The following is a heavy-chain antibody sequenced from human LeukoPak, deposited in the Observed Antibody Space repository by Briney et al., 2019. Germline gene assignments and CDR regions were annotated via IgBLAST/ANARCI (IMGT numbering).Heavy chain of an antibody. CDR3: AKANYSGSYYFDS. CDR1: GFTFSGSA. CDR2: FSASGGTT. Sequence: SGGSLRLSCAASGFTFSGSAMNWVRQAPGKGLEWVSSFSASGGTTYYADSVKGRFTISRDNSKNTLSVQMNSLRAEDTAVYYCAKANYSGSYYFDSWGQGTLVTVSS. V-gene: IGHV3-23*01. J-gene: IGHJ4*02. D-gene: IGHD1-26*01.